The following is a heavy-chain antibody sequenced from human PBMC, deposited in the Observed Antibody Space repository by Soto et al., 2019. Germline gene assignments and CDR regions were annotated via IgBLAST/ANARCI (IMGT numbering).Heavy chain of an antibody. CDR2: ISGSGGST. Sequence: GGSLRLSCAASGFTFSSYAMSWVRQAPGKGLEWVSAISGSGGSTYYADSVKGRFTISRDNSKNTLYLQMNSLRAEDTAVYYCASVHEEQKNYYYYYMDVWGKGTTVTVSS. CDR1: GFTFSSYA. CDR3: ASVHEEQKNYYYYYMDV. J-gene: IGHJ6*03. V-gene: IGHV3-23*01.